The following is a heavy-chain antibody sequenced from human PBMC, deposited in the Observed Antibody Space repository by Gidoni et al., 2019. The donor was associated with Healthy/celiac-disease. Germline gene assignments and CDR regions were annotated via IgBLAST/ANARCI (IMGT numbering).Heavy chain of an antibody. CDR3: ARGKALSRGYFDL. CDR1: GYTFTSYY. CDR2: INPSGGST. Sequence: QVQLVQSGAEVKKPGAAVKVSCKAYGYTFTSYYMHGVRQAPGQGLEWMGIINPSGGSTSYAQKFQCRVTMTRDTSTSTVYLELSSLRSEDTAVYYCARGKALSRGYFDLWGRGTLVTVSS. J-gene: IGHJ2*01. V-gene: IGHV1-46*03.